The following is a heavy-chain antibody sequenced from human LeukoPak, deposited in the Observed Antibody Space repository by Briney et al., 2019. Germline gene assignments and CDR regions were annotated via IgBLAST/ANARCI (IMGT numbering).Heavy chain of an antibody. J-gene: IGHJ6*02. V-gene: IGHV3-30-3*01. D-gene: IGHD4-17*01. CDR3: ARDRMGAGDYVPYYYYSMDV. CDR2: ISYDGSNK. CDR1: GFTFSSYA. Sequence: GGSLRLSCAASGFTFSSYAMHWVRQAPGKGLEWVAVISYDGSNKYYADSVKGRFTISRDNSKNTLYLQMNSLRAEDTAVYYCARDRMGAGDYVPYYYYSMDVWGQGTTVTVSS.